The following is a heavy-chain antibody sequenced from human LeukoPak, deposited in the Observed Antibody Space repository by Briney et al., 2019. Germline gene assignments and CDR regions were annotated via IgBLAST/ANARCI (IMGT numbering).Heavy chain of an antibody. CDR1: GGTFSSYA. V-gene: IGHV1-2*02. CDR3: ARGIAAAGNFDY. D-gene: IGHD6-13*01. Sequence: ASVKVSCKASGGTFSSYAISWVRQAPGQGLEWMGGINPNSGGTNYAQKFQGRVTMTRDTSISTAYMELSRLRSDDTAVYYCARGIAAAGNFDYWGQGTLVTVSS. CDR2: INPNSGGT. J-gene: IGHJ4*02.